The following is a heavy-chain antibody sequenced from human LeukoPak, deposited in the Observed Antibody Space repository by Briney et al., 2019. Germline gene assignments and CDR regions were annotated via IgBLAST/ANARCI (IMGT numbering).Heavy chain of an antibody. V-gene: IGHV3-66*01. J-gene: IGHJ4*02. CDR3: VRDREGSGSYFDY. Sequence: GGSLRLSCAASGISVSSNYMGWVRQAPGKGLEWVSVIYSGGSTYYAGSVKGRFTISRDNSKNTVYLQMNSLRAEDTAVYYCVRDREGSGSYFDYWGQGTLVTVSS. CDR2: IYSGGST. D-gene: IGHD3-10*01. CDR1: GISVSSNY.